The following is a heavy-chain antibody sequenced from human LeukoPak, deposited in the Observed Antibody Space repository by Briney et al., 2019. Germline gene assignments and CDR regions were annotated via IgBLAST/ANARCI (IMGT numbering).Heavy chain of an antibody. D-gene: IGHD1-26*01. V-gene: IGHV3-7*01. CDR1: GFTFSSYW. CDR2: IKQDGSEK. CDR3: ARDKIVGATHLDY. Sequence: GSLRLSCAASGFTFSSYWMSWVRQAPGKGLEWVANIKQDGSEKYYVDSVKGRFTISRDNAKNSLYLQMNSLRAEDTAVYYCARDKIVGATHLDYWGQGTLVTVSS. J-gene: IGHJ4*02.